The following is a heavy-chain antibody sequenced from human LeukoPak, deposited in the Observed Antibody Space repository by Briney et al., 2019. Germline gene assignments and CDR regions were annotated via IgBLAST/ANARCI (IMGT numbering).Heavy chain of an antibody. CDR2: IYTSGST. V-gene: IGHV4-4*07. CDR3: ARGTTLLLYYHHCILV. D-gene: IGHD3-22*01. J-gene: IGHJ6*03. Sequence: PSETLSLTCAASGVSMSSSHLSWIRQPAGKGLEWIGRIYTSGSTNYNPSLKSRVTMSVDTYKNQFSLKLSAVTAADTAVYYCARGTTLLLYYHHCILVGVKATTVTVSS. CDR1: GVSMSSSH.